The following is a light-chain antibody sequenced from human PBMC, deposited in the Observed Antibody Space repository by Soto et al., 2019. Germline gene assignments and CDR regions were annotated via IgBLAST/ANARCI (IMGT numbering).Light chain of an antibody. CDR2: GAY. Sequence: ESLFTQSQAPPSVSPGERDTPSRRASQSVSTNLAWYQQRPGQAPRLIISGAYTRATGIPARFSGSGSGTEFTLTISSLQSEDFAIYYCQQFNKWPRTFGQGTKVDIK. CDR1: QSVSTN. CDR3: QQFNKWPRT. J-gene: IGKJ1*01. V-gene: IGKV3-15*01.